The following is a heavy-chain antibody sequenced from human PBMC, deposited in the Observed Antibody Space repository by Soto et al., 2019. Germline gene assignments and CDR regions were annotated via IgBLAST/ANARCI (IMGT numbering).Heavy chain of an antibody. Sequence: QVQLVQSGAEVKKPGASVKVSCKASGYTFTSYYMHWVRQAPGQGLEWMGIINPSGGSTSYAQKFQGRVTMTRDTSTSTVYMELSRLRSEDTAVYYWARNGEFYGAFDIWGQGTMVTVSS. CDR2: INPSGGST. D-gene: IGHD3-10*01. CDR3: ARNGEFYGAFDI. V-gene: IGHV1-46*01. CDR1: GYTFTSYY. J-gene: IGHJ3*02.